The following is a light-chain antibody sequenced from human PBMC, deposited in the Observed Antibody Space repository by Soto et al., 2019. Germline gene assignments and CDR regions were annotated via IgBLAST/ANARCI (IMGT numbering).Light chain of an antibody. CDR2: EVS. CDR3: SSYTSSSTPV. Sequence: QSVLTQPASVSGSPGQPITISCTGTSRDVGAYDYVSWYQQHPDKAPKLMIYEVSNRPSGVSHRFSGSKSVNTATLTISGLQAEYEADYYCSSYTSSSTPVFGAGTKLTVL. CDR1: SRDVGAYDY. V-gene: IGLV2-14*03. J-gene: IGLJ1*01.